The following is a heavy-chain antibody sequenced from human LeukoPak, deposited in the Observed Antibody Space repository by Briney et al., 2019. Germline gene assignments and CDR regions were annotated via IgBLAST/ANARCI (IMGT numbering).Heavy chain of an antibody. CDR1: GYTFTSYD. J-gene: IGHJ5*02. V-gene: IGHV1-8*01. CDR3: ARGGPLLWFGELLRDP. D-gene: IGHD3-10*01. CDR2: MNPNSGNT. Sequence: GASVKVSCKASGYTFTSYDINWVRQATGQGLEWMGWMNPNSGNTGYAQKFQGRVTMTRNTSISTAYMELSSLRSEDTAVYYCARGGPLLWFGELLRDPWGQGTLVTVSS.